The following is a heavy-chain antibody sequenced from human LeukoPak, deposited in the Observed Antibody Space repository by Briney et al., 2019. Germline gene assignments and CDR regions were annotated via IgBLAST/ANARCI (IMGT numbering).Heavy chain of an antibody. D-gene: IGHD6-13*01. CDR3: ATSLIAAAGTSYYYYYGTDV. CDR2: INPNSGGT. Sequence: ASVKVSCKASGYTFTGYYMHWVRQAPGQGLEWMGWINPNSGGTNYAQKFQGRVTMTRDTSISTAYMELSRLRSDDTAVYYCATSLIAAAGTSYYYYYGTDVWGQGTTVTVSS. CDR1: GYTFTGYY. J-gene: IGHJ6*02. V-gene: IGHV1-2*02.